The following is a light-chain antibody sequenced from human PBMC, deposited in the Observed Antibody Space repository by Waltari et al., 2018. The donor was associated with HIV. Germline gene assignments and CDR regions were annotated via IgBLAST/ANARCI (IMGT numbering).Light chain of an antibody. CDR3: CSFAGSTSWV. V-gene: IGLV2-23*02. CDR1: SSDIGRYHL. CDR2: EVT. Sequence: QSALTQPASVSGSPGQSIPFSCTGTSSDIGRYHLVSWYQQPPGKAPRLMIYEVTKRPSGVSYRLSGSKSGNTASLTISGLQAEDEADYYCCSFAGSTSWVFGGGTKLTVL. J-gene: IGLJ3*02.